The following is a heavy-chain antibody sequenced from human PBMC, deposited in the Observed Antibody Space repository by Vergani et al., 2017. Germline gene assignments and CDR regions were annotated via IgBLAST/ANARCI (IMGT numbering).Heavy chain of an antibody. CDR2: ISAYNGNT. V-gene: IGHV1-18*04. CDR1: GYTFTSYG. CDR3: ARVAAMGYYFDY. J-gene: IGHJ4*02. Sequence: QVQLVQSGGEVKKSGASVKVSCKASGYTFTSYGINWVRQAPGQGLEGMGRISAYNGNTNYAQKFQGRVTMTTDTSTSTAYMELRSLRSDDTAIYYCARVAAMGYYFDYWGQGTLVTVSS. D-gene: IGHD5-18*01.